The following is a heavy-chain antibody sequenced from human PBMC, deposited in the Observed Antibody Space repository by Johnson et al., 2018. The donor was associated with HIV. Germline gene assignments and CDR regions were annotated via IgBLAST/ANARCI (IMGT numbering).Heavy chain of an antibody. J-gene: IGHJ3*01. CDR1: GIIFTNTW. CDR2: IYSGGTT. D-gene: IGHD1-26*01. V-gene: IGHV3-66*01. Sequence: VQLVESGGGLVRPGGSLRLSCAVSGIIFTNTWMTWVRQAPGKGLEWVSVIYSGGTTYYADSVKGRFTISRDNSKNTLYLQMNSLRAEDTAVYYCARESANSGRYSGAFDVWGQGTMVIVSS. CDR3: ARESANSGRYSGAFDV.